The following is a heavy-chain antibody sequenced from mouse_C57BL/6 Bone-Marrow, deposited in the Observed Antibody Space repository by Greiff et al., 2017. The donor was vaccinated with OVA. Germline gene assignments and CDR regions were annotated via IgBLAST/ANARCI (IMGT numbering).Heavy chain of an antibody. CDR2: INPSSGYT. CDR1: GYTFTSYW. J-gene: IGHJ2*01. D-gene: IGHD4-1*01. V-gene: IGHV1-7*01. CDR3: SRLPNWPGDFGY. Sequence: VQLQQSGAELVKPGASVKLSCKASGYTFTSYWMHWVKQRPGQGLEWIGYINPSSGYTKYNQKFKDKATLTADKSSSTAYMQLSSLTYEDSAVYCCSRLPNWPGDFGYWGKGTTLTVAS.